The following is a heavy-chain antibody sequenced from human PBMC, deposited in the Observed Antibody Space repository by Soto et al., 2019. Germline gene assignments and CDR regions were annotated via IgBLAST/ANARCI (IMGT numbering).Heavy chain of an antibody. V-gene: IGHV3-23*01. CDR1: GFTFSSFA. D-gene: IGHD2-8*01. CDR2: ISGSGGST. J-gene: IGHJ6*02. Sequence: GGSLRLSCAASGFTFSSFAMTWVRQAPGKGLEWVSVISGSGGSTYHADSVKGRFTISRDNSKNTLFLQMNSLRAEDTAVYYCAKTNNYYAMDVWGQGTTVTVSS. CDR3: AKTNNYYAMDV.